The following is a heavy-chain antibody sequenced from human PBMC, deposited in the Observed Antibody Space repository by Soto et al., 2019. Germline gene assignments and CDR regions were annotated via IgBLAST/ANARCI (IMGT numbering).Heavy chain of an antibody. V-gene: IGHV3-30*18. CDR1: GFTFSSYG. CDR2: ISYDGSNK. J-gene: IGHJ6*02. Sequence: GGSLRLSCAASGFTFSSYGMHWVRQAPGKGLEWVAVISYDGSNKYYADSVKGRFTISRDNSKNTLYLQMNSLRAEDTAVYYCAKGALSIAAAGAYGMDVWGQGTTVTVSS. CDR3: AKGALSIAAAGAYGMDV. D-gene: IGHD6-13*01.